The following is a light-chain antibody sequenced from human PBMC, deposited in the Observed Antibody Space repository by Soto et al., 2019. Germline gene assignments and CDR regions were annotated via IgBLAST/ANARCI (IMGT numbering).Light chain of an antibody. Sequence: IQITQSPSTVSASMGDRVTPTYRASQSISSWLAWDQQIPAKATILMIYDASSLESGVPARFSGSGSGTEFSLTISSLQPDDFADYYCQQYNSYYPYTFGQGTKVDIK. CDR3: QQYNSYYPYT. J-gene: IGKJ1*01. CDR2: DAS. V-gene: IGKV1-5*01. CDR1: QSISSW.